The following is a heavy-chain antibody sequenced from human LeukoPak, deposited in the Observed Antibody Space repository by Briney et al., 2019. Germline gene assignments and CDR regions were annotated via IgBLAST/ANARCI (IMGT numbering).Heavy chain of an antibody. CDR2: INPNSGGT. CDR1: GYTLTELS. Sequence: ASVKVSCKVSGYTLTELSMHWVRQAPGQGLEWMGWINPNSGGTNYAQKFQGRVTMTRDTSISTAYMELSRLRSDDTAVYYCARDDYGGALGYWGQGTLVTVSS. J-gene: IGHJ4*02. D-gene: IGHD4-23*01. CDR3: ARDDYGGALGY. V-gene: IGHV1-2*02.